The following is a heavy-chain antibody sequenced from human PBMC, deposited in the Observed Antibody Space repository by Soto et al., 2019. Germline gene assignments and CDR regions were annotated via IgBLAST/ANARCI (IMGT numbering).Heavy chain of an antibody. CDR3: TREAYSGYGNDAFDI. CDR1: GYTFITYY. Sequence: QVQLVQSGAEVKKPGASVKVSCKASGYTFITYYMHWVRQAPGPGLEWMGIINPRDGSTSYAQKFQGRVTMTRDTSTSTSSMELSSLRSEDTAVYYCTREAYSGYGNDAFDIWGQGTLVTVSS. D-gene: IGHD5-12*01. J-gene: IGHJ3*02. V-gene: IGHV1-46*03. CDR2: INPRDGST.